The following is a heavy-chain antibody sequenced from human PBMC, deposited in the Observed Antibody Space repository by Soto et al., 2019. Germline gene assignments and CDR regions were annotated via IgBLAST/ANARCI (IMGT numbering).Heavy chain of an antibody. CDR1: GFTFSNYG. CDR2: IWYDGSNK. CDR3: AAGEPLNY. J-gene: IGHJ6*02. D-gene: IGHD3-10*01. V-gene: IGHV3-33*01. Sequence: GGSLRLSCAASGFTFSNYGMHWVRQAPGKGLEWVAIIWYDGSNKYYADSVKGRFTISRDNSKNTVYLQMNSLRAEDTAVYYCAAGEPLNYWGQGTTVTVSS.